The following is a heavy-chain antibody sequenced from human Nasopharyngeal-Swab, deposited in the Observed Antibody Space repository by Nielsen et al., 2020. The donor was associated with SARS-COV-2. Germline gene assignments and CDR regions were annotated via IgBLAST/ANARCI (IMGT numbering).Heavy chain of an antibody. CDR3: ARLGYGDSNWFDP. D-gene: IGHD4-17*01. CDR2: IYYSGST. J-gene: IGHJ5*02. Sequence: RQAPGKGLEWIGSIYYSGSTYYNPSLSSRVTISVDTSKNQFSLKLSSVTAADTAVYYCARLGYGDSNWFDPWGQGTLVTVSS. V-gene: IGHV4-39*01.